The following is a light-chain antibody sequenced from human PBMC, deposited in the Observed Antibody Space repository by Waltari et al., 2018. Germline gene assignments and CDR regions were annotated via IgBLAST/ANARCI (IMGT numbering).Light chain of an antibody. V-gene: IGKV3-20*01. CDR2: GAS. CDR1: QSVNNNY. J-gene: IGKJ4*01. CDR3: QQYGSPPLT. Sequence: DIVLTQSPGTLSLFPGERATLSCRASQSVNNNYLAWYLQKPGQAPRLLSCGASSRAIGIPDMFSGSGSGTDFTLTISRLDPEDFAVFYCQQYGSPPLTFGGGTKVEIK.